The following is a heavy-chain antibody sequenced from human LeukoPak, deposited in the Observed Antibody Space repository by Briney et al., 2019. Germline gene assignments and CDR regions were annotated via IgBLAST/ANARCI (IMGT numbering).Heavy chain of an antibody. CDR3: ARAGGSTVSHSDY. CDR1: GFTFSSYA. D-gene: IGHD4-17*01. J-gene: IGHJ4*02. Sequence: PGGSLRLSCAAYGFTFSSYAMHWVRQAPGKGLEWVAVISYDGSNKYYADSVKGRFTISKDNAKNSLYLQMNSLRAEDTAVYYCARAGGSTVSHSDYWGQGTLVTVSS. V-gene: IGHV3-30-3*01. CDR2: ISYDGSNK.